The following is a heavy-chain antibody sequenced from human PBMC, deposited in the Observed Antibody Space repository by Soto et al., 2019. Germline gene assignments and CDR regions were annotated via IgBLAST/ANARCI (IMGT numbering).Heavy chain of an antibody. D-gene: IGHD6-13*01. CDR1: GYTFTYRY. CDR2: ITPFNGNT. V-gene: IGHV1-45*02. Sequence: QMQLVQSGAELKKTGSSVKVSCKASGYTFTYRYLHWVRQAPGQALEWMGWITPFNGNTNYAQKFQNRVTITRDRAMSTAYMELSSLRSEDTAMYYCASQVSEYSSSWDAFDIWGQGTMVTVSS. J-gene: IGHJ3*02. CDR3: ASQVSEYSSSWDAFDI.